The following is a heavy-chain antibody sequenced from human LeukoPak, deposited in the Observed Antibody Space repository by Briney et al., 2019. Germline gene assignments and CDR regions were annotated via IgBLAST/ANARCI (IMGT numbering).Heavy chain of an antibody. V-gene: IGHV1-18*01. J-gene: IGHJ4*02. D-gene: IGHD1-1*01. CDR1: GFTFSNYA. CDR2: IIAVTGIT. Sequence: NPGGSLRLSCAASGFTFSNYAMSWVRQAPGKGLEWVAWIIAVTGITNYAQKFQGRVTVTTDTSTSTAYMELRGLRSDDTAVYYCARDNDHGTFQAENYWGPGTLVTVSS. CDR3: ARDNDHGTFQAENY.